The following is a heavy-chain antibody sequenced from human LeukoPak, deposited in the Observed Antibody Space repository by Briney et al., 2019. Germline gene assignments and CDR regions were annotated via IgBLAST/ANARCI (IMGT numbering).Heavy chain of an antibody. D-gene: IGHD1-1*01. CDR1: GGSLSSSSYY. CDR2: MYHSGRT. Sequence: SETLSLTCTVSGGSLSSSSYYWGWIRQPPGKGPEWIGNMYHSGRTYYNPPLKGQVTISVNTSEQLSLSMSSATAADTPVYFFSRDGSDNWGLFDYWGEGTLVTVSS. V-gene: IGHV4-39*07. J-gene: IGHJ4*02. CDR3: SRDGSDNWGLFDY.